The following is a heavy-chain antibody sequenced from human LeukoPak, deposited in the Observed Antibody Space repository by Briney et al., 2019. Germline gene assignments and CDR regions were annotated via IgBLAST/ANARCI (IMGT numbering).Heavy chain of an antibody. V-gene: IGHV3-33*01. Sequence: GRSLRLSCAASGFTFSSYGMRWVRQAPGKGLEWVAVIWYDGSNKYYADSVKGRFTISRDNSKNTLYLQMSSLRAEDTAVCYCARDLAVAGTSEYFQHWGQGTLVTVSS. CDR1: GFTFSSYG. J-gene: IGHJ1*01. CDR2: IWYDGSNK. D-gene: IGHD6-19*01. CDR3: ARDLAVAGTSEYFQH.